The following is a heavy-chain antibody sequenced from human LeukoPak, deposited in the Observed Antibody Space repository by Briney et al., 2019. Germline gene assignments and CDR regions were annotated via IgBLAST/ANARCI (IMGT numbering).Heavy chain of an antibody. CDR1: GGSFSGYY. CDR3: ARVDYYDSSGYPGNWYFDL. D-gene: IGHD3-22*01. J-gene: IGHJ2*01. Sequence: SETLSLTCAVYGGSFSGYYWSWIRQPPGKGLEWIGEINHSGSTNYNPSLKSRVTISVDTSKNQFSLKLSSVTAADTAVYYCARVDYYDSSGYPGNWYFDLWGRGTLVTVSS. CDR2: INHSGST. V-gene: IGHV4-34*01.